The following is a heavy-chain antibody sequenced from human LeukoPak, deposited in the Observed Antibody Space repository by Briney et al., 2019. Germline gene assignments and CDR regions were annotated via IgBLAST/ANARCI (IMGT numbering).Heavy chain of an antibody. Sequence: SETLSLTCAVYGGSFSGHYWTWLRQSPERGLEWIGEINHSGSTNYNPSLKSRVIISLDTSKNQFSLKLSSVTAADTAVYYCASSRGCSSTSCYRHMDVWGKGTTVTVSS. CDR3: ASSRGCSSTSCYRHMDV. V-gene: IGHV4-34*01. CDR2: INHSGST. J-gene: IGHJ6*03. CDR1: GGSFSGHY. D-gene: IGHD2-2*01.